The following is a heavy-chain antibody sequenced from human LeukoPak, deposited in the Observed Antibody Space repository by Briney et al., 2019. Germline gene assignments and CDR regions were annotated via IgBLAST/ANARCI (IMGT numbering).Heavy chain of an antibody. J-gene: IGHJ5*02. Sequence: PSGTLSLTCAVYGGSFSGYYWSWIRQPPGKGLEWIGEINHSGSTNYNPSLKSRVTISVDTSKNQFSLKLSSVTAADTAVYYCAREKLLWFGLDPWGQGTLVTVSS. CDR3: AREKLLWFGLDP. CDR1: GGSFSGYY. D-gene: IGHD3-10*01. V-gene: IGHV4-34*01. CDR2: INHSGST.